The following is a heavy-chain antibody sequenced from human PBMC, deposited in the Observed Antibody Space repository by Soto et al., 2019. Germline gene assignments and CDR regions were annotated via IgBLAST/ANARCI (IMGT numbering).Heavy chain of an antibody. J-gene: IGHJ5*02. Sequence: PGGSLRLSCAASGFTFSSYSMNWVRQAPGKGLEWVSSISSSSSYIYYADSVKGRFTISRDNAKNSLYLQMNSLRAEDTAVYYCARMTTVTTGWFDPWGQGTLVTVSS. D-gene: IGHD4-4*01. V-gene: IGHV3-21*01. CDR3: ARMTTVTTGWFDP. CDR2: ISSSSSYI. CDR1: GFTFSSYS.